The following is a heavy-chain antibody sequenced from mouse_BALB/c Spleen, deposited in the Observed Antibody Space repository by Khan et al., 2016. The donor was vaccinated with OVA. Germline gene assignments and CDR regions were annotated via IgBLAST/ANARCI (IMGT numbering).Heavy chain of an antibody. J-gene: IGHJ3*01. D-gene: IGHD2-14*01. V-gene: IGHV1-80*01. CDR1: GYAFSNYW. CDR3: ARSGYDYVAY. CDR2: IYPGDGDT. Sequence: QVQLQQSGAELVRPGSSVKISCKASGYAFSNYWMNWVKQRPGQGLEWIGQIYPGDGDTSFNGKVRGKATLTADKSSSTAYMQLSSLTSEDSAVYFCARSGYDYVAYWGQGTLVTVSA.